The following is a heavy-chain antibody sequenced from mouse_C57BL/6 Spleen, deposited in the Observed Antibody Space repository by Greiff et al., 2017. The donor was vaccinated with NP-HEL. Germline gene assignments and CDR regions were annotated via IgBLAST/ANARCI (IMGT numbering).Heavy chain of an antibody. CDR1: GYTFTSYW. V-gene: IGHV1-64*01. J-gene: IGHJ3*01. CDR3: ARSRENLAWFAY. CDR2: IHPNSGST. Sequence: QVQLQQPGAELVKPGASVKLSCKASGYTFTSYWMHWVKQRPGQGLEWIGMIHPNSGSTNYNEKFKSKATLTVDKSSSTAYMQLSSLTSEDSAVYYCARSRENLAWFAYWGQGTLVTVSA.